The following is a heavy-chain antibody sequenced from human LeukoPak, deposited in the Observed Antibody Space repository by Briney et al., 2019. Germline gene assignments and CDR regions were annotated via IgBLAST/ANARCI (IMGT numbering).Heavy chain of an antibody. CDR3: ARDETYAWDYYYGMDV. V-gene: IGHV3-7*01. D-gene: IGHD4-17*01. CDR1: GFTFSSYW. Sequence: PGGSLRLSCAASGFTFSSYWMSWVRQAPGKGLEGVANINQDGSEKYYVDSVKGRFTISRDNAKNSLYLQMNSLRAEDTAVYYCARDETYAWDYYYGMDVWGQGTTVTVSS. J-gene: IGHJ6*02. CDR2: INQDGSEK.